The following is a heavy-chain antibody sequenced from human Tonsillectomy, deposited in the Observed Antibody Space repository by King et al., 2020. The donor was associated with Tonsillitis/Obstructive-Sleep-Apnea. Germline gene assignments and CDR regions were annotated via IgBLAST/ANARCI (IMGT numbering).Heavy chain of an antibody. CDR1: GFTFSNAW. V-gene: IGHV3-15*07. J-gene: IGHJ1*01. CDR2: IKSKTDGGTT. CDR3: YTEGWFGGLLEGH. Sequence: VQLVESGGGLVNPGGSLRLSCAGSGFTFSNAWMIWVRQAPGKGLEWVGRIKSKTDGGTTDYAAPVKGRFTISRDDSRDTLYLQMNSLKTEDTAVYYCYTEGWFGGLLEGHWGRGTLVPVPS. D-gene: IGHD3-10*01.